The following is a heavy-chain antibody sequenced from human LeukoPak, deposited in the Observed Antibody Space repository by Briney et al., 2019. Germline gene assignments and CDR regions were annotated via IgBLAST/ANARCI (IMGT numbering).Heavy chain of an antibody. Sequence: ASVKVSCKASGYTFTSYDINWVRQATGQGLEWMGWMNPNSGNTGYAQKFQGRVTMTTDTSTSTAYMELRSLRSDDTAVYYCARWPWDGDYDPWGQGTLVTVSS. V-gene: IGHV1-8*01. CDR1: GYTFTSYD. CDR3: ARWPWDGDYDP. CDR2: MNPNSGNT. J-gene: IGHJ5*02. D-gene: IGHD4-17*01.